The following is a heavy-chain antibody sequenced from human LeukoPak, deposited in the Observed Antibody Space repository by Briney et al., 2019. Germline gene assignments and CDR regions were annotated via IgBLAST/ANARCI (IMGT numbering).Heavy chain of an antibody. V-gene: IGHV4-34*01. CDR3: ARTTVHDAFDI. Sequence: PSETLSLTCVVYGGSFSGYYWRWIRQPPGKGLEWIGEINHRGSTNYNPSLKSRVTISVDRSKNQFSLKLSSVTAADTAVYYCARTTVHDAFDIWGQGTMVTVSS. CDR2: INHRGST. CDR1: GGSFSGYY. J-gene: IGHJ3*02. D-gene: IGHD4-17*01.